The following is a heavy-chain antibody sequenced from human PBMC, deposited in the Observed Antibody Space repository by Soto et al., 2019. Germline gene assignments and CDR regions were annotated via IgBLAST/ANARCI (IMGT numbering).Heavy chain of an antibody. CDR1: GFTFSSYS. J-gene: IGHJ5*02. D-gene: IGHD2-2*01. V-gene: IGHV3-21*01. Sequence: PGGSLRLSCAASGFTFSSYSMNWVRQAPGKGLEWVSSISSSSSYIYYADSVKGRFTISRDNAKNSLYLQMNSLRAEDTAVYYCARDYTPSVEDIVVVPAAIFDPWGQGTLVTVSS. CDR2: ISSSSSYI. CDR3: ARDYTPSVEDIVVVPAAIFDP.